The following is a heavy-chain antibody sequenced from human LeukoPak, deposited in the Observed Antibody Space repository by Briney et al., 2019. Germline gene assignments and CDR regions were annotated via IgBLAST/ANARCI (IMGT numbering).Heavy chain of an antibody. CDR3: AKRIPIAAVGNPSDY. J-gene: IGHJ4*02. Sequence: GGSLRLSCAASGFTFSSYWMHWVRQGPGKGLVWVSRISTDGSSTDYADSVKGRFTISRENAKNTLYLQMNSLRAEDTAVYYCAKRIPIAAVGNPSDYWGQGTLVTVSS. D-gene: IGHD6-13*01. V-gene: IGHV3-74*01. CDR2: ISTDGSST. CDR1: GFTFSSYW.